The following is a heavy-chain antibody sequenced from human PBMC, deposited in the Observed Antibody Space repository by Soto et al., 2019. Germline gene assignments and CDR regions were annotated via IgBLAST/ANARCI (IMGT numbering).Heavy chain of an antibody. CDR3: ARSIVVVTALDY. J-gene: IGHJ4*02. CDR2: INAGNGNT. V-gene: IGHV1-3*05. CDR1: GYTFTSYA. D-gene: IGHD2-21*02. Sequence: QVQLVQSGAEEKKPGASVKVSCKASGYTFTSYAMHWVRQAPGQRLEWMGWINAGNGNTKYSRKFQGRVTITRDTSASTAYMELSGLRSEDTAVYYCARSIVVVTALDYWGQGTLVTVSS.